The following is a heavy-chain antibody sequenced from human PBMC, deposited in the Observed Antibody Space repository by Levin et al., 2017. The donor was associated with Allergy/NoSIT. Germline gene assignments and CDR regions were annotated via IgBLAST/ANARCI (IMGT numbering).Heavy chain of an antibody. CDR2: MNPNSGNT. CDR3: ARVITVTRGEDY. D-gene: IGHD4-17*01. Sequence: GESLKISCKASGYTFTSYDINWVRQATGQGLEWMGWMNPNSGNTGYAQKFQGRVTMTRNTSISTAYMELSSLRSEDTAVYYCARVITVTRGEDYWGQGTLVTVSS. J-gene: IGHJ4*02. CDR1: GYTFTSYD. V-gene: IGHV1-8*01.